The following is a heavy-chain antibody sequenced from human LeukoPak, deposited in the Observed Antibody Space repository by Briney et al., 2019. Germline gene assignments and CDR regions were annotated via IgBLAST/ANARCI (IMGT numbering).Heavy chain of an antibody. D-gene: IGHD2-21*02. CDR1: GFTFSRNS. V-gene: IGHV3-23*01. Sequence: AGGSLRLSCAASGFTFSRNSMTWVRQAPGKGLEWVSAISGSDGSTYYADSVKGRFTISRDNSKNTLYLQMNSLRAEDTAVYYCATASVTAYDYWGQGTLVTVPS. J-gene: IGHJ4*02. CDR3: ATASVTAYDY. CDR2: ISGSDGST.